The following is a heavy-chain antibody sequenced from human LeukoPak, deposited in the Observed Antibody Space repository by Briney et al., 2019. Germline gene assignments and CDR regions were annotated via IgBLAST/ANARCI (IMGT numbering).Heavy chain of an antibody. CDR1: GFTFSSYG. J-gene: IGHJ5*02. Sequence: GGSLRLSCAASGFTFSSYGMSWVPPAPGKGLEWDSAISGSGGSTYYADSVKGRFTISRDNSKNTLYLQMNSLRAEDTAVYYCAAVDVDTAFPWGQGTLVTVSS. CDR2: ISGSGGST. V-gene: IGHV3-23*01. CDR3: AAVDVDTAFP. D-gene: IGHD5-18*01.